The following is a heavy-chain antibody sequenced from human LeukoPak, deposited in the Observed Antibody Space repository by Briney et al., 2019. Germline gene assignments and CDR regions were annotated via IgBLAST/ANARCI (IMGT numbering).Heavy chain of an antibody. V-gene: IGHV3-53*01. D-gene: IGHD3-10*01. J-gene: IGHJ4*02. CDR1: GFTVSSNY. Sequence: PGGSLRLSCAASGFTVSSNYMSWVRQAPGKGLEWVSVIYSGGSTYYADSVKGRFTISRDNSKNTLYLQMNSLRAEDTAVYYCARESRHYYGSGMNWGQGTLVTVSS. CDR3: ARESRHYYGSGMN. CDR2: IYSGGST.